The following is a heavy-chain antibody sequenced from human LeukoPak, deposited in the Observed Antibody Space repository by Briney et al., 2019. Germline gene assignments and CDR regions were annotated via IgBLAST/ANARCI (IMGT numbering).Heavy chain of an antibody. D-gene: IGHD3-22*01. J-gene: IGHJ3*02. CDR3: ARLLDNDSSGDPDTFDM. CDR1: GGSNSRHL. Sequence: PSETLSLTCSVSGGSNSRHLWSWIGQPRAKGLAWIAFLHYNGRTKYNPSLQSRVTISRDTSENNFSLKLTSVTAADTAVYYCARLLDNDSSGDPDTFDMWGQGTVVTASS. CDR2: LHYNGRT. V-gene: IGHV4-59*11.